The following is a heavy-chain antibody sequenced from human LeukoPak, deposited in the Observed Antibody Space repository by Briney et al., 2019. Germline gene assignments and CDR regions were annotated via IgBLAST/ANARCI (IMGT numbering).Heavy chain of an antibody. J-gene: IGHJ4*02. V-gene: IGHV3-30*04. Sequence: GRSLRLSCAASGFTFSSYAMHWVRQAPGEGLEWVAVISYDGSNKYYADSVKGRFTISRDNSKNTLYLQMNSLRAEDTAVYYCARELGDSSGYYPFGYWGQGTLVTVSS. CDR1: GFTFSSYA. CDR3: ARELGDSSGYYPFGY. CDR2: ISYDGSNK. D-gene: IGHD3-22*01.